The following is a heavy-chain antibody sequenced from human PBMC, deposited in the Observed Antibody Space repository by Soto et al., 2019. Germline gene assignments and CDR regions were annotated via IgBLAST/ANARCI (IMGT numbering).Heavy chain of an antibody. J-gene: IGHJ5*02. CDR2: INHSGST. D-gene: IGHD2-2*03. CDR3: ARGGFGSLNWFDP. V-gene: IGHV4-34*01. CDR1: GGSFSGYY. Sequence: PSETLSLTCAVYGGSFSGYYWSWIRQPPGKGLEWIGEINHSGSTNYNPSLKSRVTISVDTSKNQFSLKLSSVTAAGTAVYYCARGGFGSLNWFDPWGQGTLVTVSS.